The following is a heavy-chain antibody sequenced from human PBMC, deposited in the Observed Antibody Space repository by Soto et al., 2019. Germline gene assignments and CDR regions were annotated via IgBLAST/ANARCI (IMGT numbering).Heavy chain of an antibody. CDR2: ISGSGGST. J-gene: IGHJ6*03. CDR3: AKRGGAASRYYDPNYYYMDV. Sequence: EVQLLESGGGLVQPGGSLRLSCAASGFTFSSYAMSWVRQAPGKGLEWVSAISGSGGSTYYADSVKGRFTISRDNSKNTLYLQMNGLRAEDTAVYYCAKRGGAASRYYDPNYYYMDVWGKGTTVTVSS. D-gene: IGHD3-3*01. V-gene: IGHV3-23*01. CDR1: GFTFSSYA.